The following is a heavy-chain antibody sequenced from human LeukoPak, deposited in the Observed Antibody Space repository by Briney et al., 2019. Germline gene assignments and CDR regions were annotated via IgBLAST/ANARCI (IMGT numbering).Heavy chain of an antibody. J-gene: IGHJ5*02. CDR3: ARVLITSANWFDP. V-gene: IGHV1-69*06. CDR1: GGTFSSYT. CDR2: IIPNFGTP. Sequence: SVKVSCKTSGGTFSSYTISWVRQAPGQGLEWMGGIIPNFGTPNYAQKFQGRVTITADKSTSTAYMELSSLRSEDTAVYYCARVLITSANWFDPWGQGTLVTVSS. D-gene: IGHD3-9*01.